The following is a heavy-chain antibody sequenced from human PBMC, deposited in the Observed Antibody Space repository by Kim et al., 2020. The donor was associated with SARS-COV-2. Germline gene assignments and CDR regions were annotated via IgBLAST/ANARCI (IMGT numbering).Heavy chain of an antibody. V-gene: IGHV3-11*05. CDR2: ISSSSSYT. CDR3: ARDNQPRFSSGWYLGAFDI. Sequence: GGSLRLSCAASGFTFSDYYMSWIRQAPGKGLEWVSYISSSSSYTNYADSVKGRFTISRDNAKNSLYLQMNSLRAEDTAVYYCARDNQPRFSSGWYLGAFDIWGQGTMVTVSS. CDR1: GFTFSDYY. J-gene: IGHJ3*02. D-gene: IGHD6-19*01.